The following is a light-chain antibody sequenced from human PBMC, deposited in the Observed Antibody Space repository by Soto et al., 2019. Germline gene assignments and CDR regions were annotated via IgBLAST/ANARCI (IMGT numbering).Light chain of an antibody. CDR1: QGIGNA. CDR3: QHYNSYSEA. CDR2: GAS. V-gene: IGKV1-6*01. Sequence: AIQMTQSPSSLSASVGDRVAISCRASQGIGNALGWYQQKPGKPPKVLIYGASNLQSGVPPRFSGSGSSTEFTLTISSLQPDDFATYYCQHYNSYSEAFGQGTKVDIK. J-gene: IGKJ1*01.